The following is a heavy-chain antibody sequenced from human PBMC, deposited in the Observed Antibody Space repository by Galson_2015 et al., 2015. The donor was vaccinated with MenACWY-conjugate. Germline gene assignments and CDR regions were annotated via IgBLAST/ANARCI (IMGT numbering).Heavy chain of an antibody. D-gene: IGHD4-17*01. Sequence: SVKVSCKASGGTFSSYAISWVRQAPGQGLEWMGRIIPILGIANYAQKFQGRVTITADKSTSTAYMELSSLRSDDTAVYYCARDYGDDTYGMDVWGQGTTVTVSS. J-gene: IGHJ6*02. CDR2: IIPILGIA. V-gene: IGHV1-69*04. CDR3: ARDYGDDTYGMDV. CDR1: GGTFSSYA.